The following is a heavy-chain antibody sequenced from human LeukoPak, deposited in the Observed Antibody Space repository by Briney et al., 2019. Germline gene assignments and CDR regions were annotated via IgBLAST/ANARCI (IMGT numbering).Heavy chain of an antibody. V-gene: IGHV1-2*02. Sequence: ASVKVSCKASGYTFTGYYMHWVRQAPGQGLEWMGWINPNSGGTNYAQKFQGRVTMTRDTSISTAHLELSRLRSDDTAVYYCAREHMTRVTLDYWGQGTLVTVSS. D-gene: IGHD4-17*01. J-gene: IGHJ4*02. CDR2: INPNSGGT. CDR1: GYTFTGYY. CDR3: AREHMTRVTLDY.